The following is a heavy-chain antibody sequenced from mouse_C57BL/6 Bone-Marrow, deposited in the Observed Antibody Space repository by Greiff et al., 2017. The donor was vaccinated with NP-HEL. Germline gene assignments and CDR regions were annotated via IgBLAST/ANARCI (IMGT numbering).Heavy chain of an antibody. Sequence: QVHLQQPGAELVKPGASVKMSCKASGYTFTSYWITWVKQRPGQGLEWIGDIYPGSGSTNYNEKFKSKATLTVDTSSSTAYMQLSSLTSEDSAVYYCARGGYYVPYAMDYWGQGTSVTVSS. V-gene: IGHV1-55*01. CDR1: GYTFTSYW. CDR2: IYPGSGST. D-gene: IGHD2-3*01. J-gene: IGHJ4*01. CDR3: ARGGYYVPYAMDY.